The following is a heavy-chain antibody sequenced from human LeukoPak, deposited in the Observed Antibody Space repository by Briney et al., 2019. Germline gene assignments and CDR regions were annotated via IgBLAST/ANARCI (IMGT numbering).Heavy chain of an antibody. V-gene: IGHV4-34*01. CDR3: ARDTPGGFQH. CDR1: GGSFNGYY. CDR2: INHSGST. J-gene: IGHJ1*01. Sequence: PSETLSLTCAVYGGSFNGYYWSWIRQPPGKGLEWIGEINHSGSTNYNPSLKSRVTISVDTSKNQFSLKLSSVTAADTAVYYCARDTPGGFQHWGQGTLVTVSS. D-gene: IGHD2-15*01.